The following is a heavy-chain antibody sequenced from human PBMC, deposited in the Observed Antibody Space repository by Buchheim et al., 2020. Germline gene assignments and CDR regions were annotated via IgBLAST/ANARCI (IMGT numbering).Heavy chain of an antibody. Sequence: QVQLVESGGGVVQPGRSLRLSCAASGFTFSSYGMHWVRQAPGKGLEWVAVISYDGSNKYYADSVKGRFTISRDNSKNTLYLQMNSLRAEDTAVYYCARKARGYEVPFDYWGQGTL. J-gene: IGHJ4*02. CDR3: ARKARGYEVPFDY. CDR2: ISYDGSNK. CDR1: GFTFSSYG. V-gene: IGHV3-30*03. D-gene: IGHD5-18*01.